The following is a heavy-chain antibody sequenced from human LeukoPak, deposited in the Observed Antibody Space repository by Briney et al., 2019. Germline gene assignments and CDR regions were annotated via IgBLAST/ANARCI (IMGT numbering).Heavy chain of an antibody. J-gene: IGHJ3*02. V-gene: IGHV4-4*07. CDR3: ARGASGTLYDAFDI. CDR1: GGSISSYY. D-gene: IGHD1-26*01. Sequence: SETLSLTCTVSGGSISSYYWSWIRQPAGKGLEWIGRIYTSGSTNYNPSLKSRVTMSVDTSKNQFSLKLSSVTAADTAVYYCARGASGTLYDAFDIWGQGTMVTVSS. CDR2: IYTSGST.